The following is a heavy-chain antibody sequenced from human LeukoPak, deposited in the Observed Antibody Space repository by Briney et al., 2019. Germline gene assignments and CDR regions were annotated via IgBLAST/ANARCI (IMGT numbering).Heavy chain of an antibody. J-gene: IGHJ5*02. V-gene: IGHV3-21*01. Sequence: GGSLRLSCAASGFTFSSDSMNWVRQAPGKGLEWVSSISSSSSYIYYADSVKGRFTISRDNAKNSLYLQMNSLRAEDTAVYYCARDILEANWFDPWGQGTLVTVSS. CDR1: GFTFSSDS. CDR2: ISSSSSYI. D-gene: IGHD3-3*01. CDR3: ARDILEANWFDP.